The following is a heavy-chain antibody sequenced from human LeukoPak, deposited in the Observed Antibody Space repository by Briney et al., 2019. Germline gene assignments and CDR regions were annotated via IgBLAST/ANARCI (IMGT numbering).Heavy chain of an antibody. V-gene: IGHV4-59*01. CDR1: GGSISSYY. CDR2: IYYSGST. J-gene: IGHJ5*02. D-gene: IGHD6-13*01. CDR3: ARAAAGIGNWFDP. Sequence: PETLSLTCTVSGGSISSYYWSWIRQPPGKGLEWIGYIYYSGSTNYNPSLKSRVTISVDTSKNQFSLKLSSVTAADTAVYYCARAAAGIGNWFDPWGQGTLVTVSS.